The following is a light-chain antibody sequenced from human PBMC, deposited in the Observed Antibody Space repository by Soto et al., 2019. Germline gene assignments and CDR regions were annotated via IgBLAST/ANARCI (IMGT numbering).Light chain of an antibody. Sequence: QSALTQPPSASGSPGQSVTISCSGTSSDVGGYDCVSWYQQHPGKAPKLLIYEVTRRPSGVPDRFSGSKSGNTAFLTVSGLQAEDEADYYCSSHAGDNNLWVFGGGTKLTVL. CDR1: SSDVGGYDC. J-gene: IGLJ3*02. CDR2: EVT. V-gene: IGLV2-8*01. CDR3: SSHAGDNNLWV.